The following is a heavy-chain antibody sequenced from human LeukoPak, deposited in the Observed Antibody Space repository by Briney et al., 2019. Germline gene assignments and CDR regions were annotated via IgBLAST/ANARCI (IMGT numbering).Heavy chain of an antibody. V-gene: IGHV1-8*02. CDR3: ARVGGATVTTYWFDP. CDR2: MNPNSGTT. D-gene: IGHD4-17*01. Sequence: ASVKVSCKASGYTFTGYYMHWVRQATGQGLEWMGWMNPNSGTTGYAQKFQGRVTMTRNISISTAYMELSSLRSEDTAVYYCARVGGATVTTYWFDPWGQGTLVTVSS. J-gene: IGHJ5*02. CDR1: GYTFTGYY.